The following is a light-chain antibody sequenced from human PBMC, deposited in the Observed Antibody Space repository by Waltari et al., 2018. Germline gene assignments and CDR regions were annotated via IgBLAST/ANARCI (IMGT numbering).Light chain of an antibody. Sequence: QSALTQPASVSGSPGQSITISCPGTSRDVGSYNLVSWYQQYPGKAPKLMVYEVNKRPSGVSHRFSGSKSGNTASLTISGLQAEDEADYYCCSYAGGSTPWVFGGGTKLTVL. CDR3: CSYAGGSTPWV. J-gene: IGLJ3*02. CDR1: SRDVGSYNL. V-gene: IGLV2-23*02. CDR2: EVN.